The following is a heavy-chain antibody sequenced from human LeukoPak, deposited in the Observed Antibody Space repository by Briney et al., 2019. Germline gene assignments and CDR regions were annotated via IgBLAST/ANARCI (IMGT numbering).Heavy chain of an antibody. CDR2: ISAYNGNT. J-gene: IGHJ4*02. D-gene: IGHD6-13*01. Sequence: AASVKVSCKASGYTFTSYGISWVRQAPGQGLEWMGWISAYNGNTNYAQRLQGRVTMTTDTSTSTAYMELRSLRSDDTAVYYCARDLTTDSSSSYWGQGTLVTVSS. V-gene: IGHV1-18*01. CDR3: ARDLTTDSSSSY. CDR1: GYTFTSYG.